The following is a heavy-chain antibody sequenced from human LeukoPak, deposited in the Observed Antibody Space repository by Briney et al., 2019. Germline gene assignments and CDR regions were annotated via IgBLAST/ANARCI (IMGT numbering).Heavy chain of an antibody. J-gene: IGHJ6*02. CDR3: ARGSLPRKRLRTYYGMDV. CDR2: MNPNSGNT. Sequence: ASVKVSCKASGYTFTSYGISWVRQAPGQGLEWMGWMNPNSGNTGYAQKFQGRVTMTRNTSISTAYMELSSLRSEDTAVYYCARGSLPRKRLRTYYGMDVWGQGTTVTVSS. V-gene: IGHV1-8*02. CDR1: GYTFTSYG.